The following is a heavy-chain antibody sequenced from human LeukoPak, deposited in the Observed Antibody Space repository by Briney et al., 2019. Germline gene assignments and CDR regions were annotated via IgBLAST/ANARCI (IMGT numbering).Heavy chain of an antibody. CDR3: ARGIAEPFYDFEGYYYYYMDV. V-gene: IGHV3-20*04. Sequence: GGSLRLSCTVSGFTVSSNSMSWVRQAPGKGLEWVSGINWNGGSTGYADSVKGRFTISRDNAKNSLYLQMNSLRAEDTALYYCARGIAEPFYDFEGYYYYYMDVWGKGTTVTVSS. CDR1: GFTVSSNS. CDR2: INWNGGST. D-gene: IGHD3-3*01. J-gene: IGHJ6*03.